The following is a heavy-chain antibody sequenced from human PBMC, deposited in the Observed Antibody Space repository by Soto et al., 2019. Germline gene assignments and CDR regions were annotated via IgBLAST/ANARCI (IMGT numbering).Heavy chain of an antibody. Sequence: PGGSLRLSCAASGFTFDHYAMYWVRQAPGKGLEWVSGISWNSGSIGYADSVKGRFTISRDNAKNSLYLQMNSLRAEDTALYYCAQDSGYSYGNVDDWGQGT. CDR3: AQDSGYSYGNVDD. J-gene: IGHJ4*02. D-gene: IGHD5-18*01. CDR1: GFTFDHYA. CDR2: ISWNSGSI. V-gene: IGHV3-9*01.